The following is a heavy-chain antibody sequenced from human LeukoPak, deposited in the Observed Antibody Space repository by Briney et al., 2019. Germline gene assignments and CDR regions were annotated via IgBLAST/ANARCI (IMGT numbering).Heavy chain of an antibody. CDR1: GFTFSSYA. V-gene: IGHV3-23*01. D-gene: IGHD1-1*01. CDR3: AKDRRGNAPRGAFDI. CDR2: ISGGGGAT. J-gene: IGHJ3*02. Sequence: PGGSLRLSCAASGFTFSSYAMSWVRQAPGKGLEWVSAISGGGGATFYADSVKGRFTISRDNSKSTLYLQMNGLRAEDTAVYYCAKDRRGNAPRGAFDIWGQGTMVTVSS.